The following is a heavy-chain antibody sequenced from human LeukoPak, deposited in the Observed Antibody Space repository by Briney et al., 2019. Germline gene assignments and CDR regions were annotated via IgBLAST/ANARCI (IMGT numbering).Heavy chain of an antibody. CDR2: INTNTGNP. J-gene: IGHJ4*02. Sequence: GASVQVSCKASGYTFTSYAMNWVRQAPGQGLEWMGWINTNTGNPTFAQGFTGRFVFSLDTSVSTAYLQISSLKAEDTAVYYCARGYCTGGTCPTFIDYWGQGTLVTVSS. D-gene: IGHD2-15*01. CDR3: ARGYCTGGTCPTFIDY. V-gene: IGHV7-4-1*02. CDR1: GYTFTSYA.